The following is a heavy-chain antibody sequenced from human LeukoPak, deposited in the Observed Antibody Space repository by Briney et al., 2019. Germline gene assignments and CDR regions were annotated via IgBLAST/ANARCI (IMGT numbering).Heavy chain of an antibody. CDR1: GFTFSDYN. CDR3: ARGGLGWNYANPFDY. V-gene: IGHV3-21*01. J-gene: IGHJ4*02. CDR2: ITSGTTYI. D-gene: IGHD1-7*01. Sequence: TGGSLRLSCAASGFTFSDYNMNWVRQSPEKGLEWVSSITSGTTYIYYADSVRGRFTLSRDNAKNSLYLQMNSLRAEDTAVYYCARGGLGWNYANPFDYWGQGTLVTVSS.